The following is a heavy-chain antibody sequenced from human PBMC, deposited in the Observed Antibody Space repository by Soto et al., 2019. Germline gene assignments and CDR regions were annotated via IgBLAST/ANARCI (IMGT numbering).Heavy chain of an antibody. CDR2: ISGSGGST. J-gene: IGHJ5*02. D-gene: IGHD3-3*01. CDR3: AKSPPATVFGVAGNRFDP. V-gene: IGHV3-23*01. CDR1: GFTFSTYA. Sequence: EVQLLESGGGLVQPGGSLRLSCAASGFTFSTYAMTWVRQAPGKGLEWVSGISGSGGSTYYADSVKGRFTISRDNSKNTLYLQMNSMRAEDTAVYYCAKSPPATVFGVAGNRFDPWGQGTLVTVSS.